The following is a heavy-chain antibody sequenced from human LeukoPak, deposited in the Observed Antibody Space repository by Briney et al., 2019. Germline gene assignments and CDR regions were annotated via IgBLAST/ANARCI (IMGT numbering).Heavy chain of an antibody. D-gene: IGHD3-3*01. CDR3: AHRSGYSHVLWFDP. J-gene: IGHJ5*02. V-gene: IGHV1-69*05. Sequence: GASVKVSCKASGCTFTSYAISWVRQAPGQGLEWMGGIIPIFGTANYAQKFQGRVTITTDESTSTAYMELSSLRSEDTAVYYCAHRSGYSHVLWFDPWGQGTLVTVSS. CDR1: GCTFTSYA. CDR2: IIPIFGTA.